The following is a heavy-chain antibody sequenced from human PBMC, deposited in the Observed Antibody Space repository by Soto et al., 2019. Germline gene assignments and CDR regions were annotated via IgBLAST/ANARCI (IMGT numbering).Heavy chain of an antibody. CDR2: ITGGSGYI. CDR1: GFTFSTYT. CDR3: ARDRAVRKENGMDV. J-gene: IGHJ6*02. Sequence: EVQLVESGGGLVKPGGSLGLSCVVSGFTFSTYTMNWVRQAPGKGLEWGSSITGGSGYIYYADSVKGRFTISRDNAKNSLYLQMDSLRAEDSAVYYCARDRAVRKENGMDVWGQGTTVTVSS. D-gene: IGHD6-6*01. V-gene: IGHV3-21*01.